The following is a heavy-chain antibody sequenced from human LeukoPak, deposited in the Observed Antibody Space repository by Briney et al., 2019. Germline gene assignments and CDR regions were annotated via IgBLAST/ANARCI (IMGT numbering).Heavy chain of an antibody. Sequence: GGSLRLSCAASGFTFSDYYMSWIRQAPGKGLEWVSYISSSRSDAKYADSVKGRFTISRDNAKNSLYLQMNSLRAEDTAVYYCARDRLWEVGATPYFAYWGQGTLVTVSS. D-gene: IGHD1-26*01. CDR1: GFTFSDYY. V-gene: IGHV3-11*05. CDR2: ISSSRSDA. CDR3: ARDRLWEVGATPYFAY. J-gene: IGHJ4*02.